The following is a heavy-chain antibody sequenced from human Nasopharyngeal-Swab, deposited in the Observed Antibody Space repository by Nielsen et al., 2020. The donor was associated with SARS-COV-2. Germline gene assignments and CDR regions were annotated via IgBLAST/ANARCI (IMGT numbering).Heavy chain of an antibody. J-gene: IGHJ6*03. Sequence: VRQAPGKGLEWVANIKQDGSEKYYVDSVKGRFTISRDNAKNSLYLQTNSLRAEDTAVYYCARDNHCSSTSCYLWFSAYYYYMDVWGKGTTVTVSS. CDR3: ARDNHCSSTSCYLWFSAYYYYMDV. V-gene: IGHV3-7*01. D-gene: IGHD2-2*01. CDR2: IKQDGSEK.